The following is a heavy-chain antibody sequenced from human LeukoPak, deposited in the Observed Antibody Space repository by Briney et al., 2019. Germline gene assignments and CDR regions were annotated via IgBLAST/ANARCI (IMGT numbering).Heavy chain of an antibody. CDR1: WVSLRPNGKC. V-gene: IGHV2-70*11. CDR3: ARTSYSSSSVFFDY. Sequence: GPTPVNPPQTPPPTPTLSWVSLRPNGKCGSWIPPPPGEALEWLARIDWDDDTYYSTSLKTRLTISKDTSKNQVVLTMINMDPVDTATYYCARTSYSSSSVFFDYWGQGTLVTVSS. D-gene: IGHD6-6*01. J-gene: IGHJ4*02. CDR2: IDWDDDT.